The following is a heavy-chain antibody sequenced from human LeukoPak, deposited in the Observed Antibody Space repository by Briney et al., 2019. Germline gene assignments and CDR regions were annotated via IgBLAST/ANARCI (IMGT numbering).Heavy chain of an antibody. CDR3: ARASTVTTRRGFDP. Sequence: SETLSLTCAVYGGSFSGYYWSWIRQPPGKGLEWIGEINHSGSTNYNPSLKSRVTISVDTSKNQFSLKLSSVTAADTAVYYCARASTVTTRRGFDPWAQGTLVTVSS. CDR2: INHSGST. CDR1: GGSFSGYY. D-gene: IGHD4-17*01. J-gene: IGHJ5*02. V-gene: IGHV4-34*01.